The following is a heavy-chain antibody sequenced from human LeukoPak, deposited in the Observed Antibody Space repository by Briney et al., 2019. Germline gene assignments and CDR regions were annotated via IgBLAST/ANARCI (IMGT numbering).Heavy chain of an antibody. V-gene: IGHV1-69*13. CDR3: AARTGTSGGMDV. J-gene: IGHJ6*02. CDR2: IIPIFGTA. Sequence: ASVKVSCKASGGTFSSYAISWVRQAPRQGLEWMGGIIPIFGTANYAQKFQGRVTITADESTSTAYMELSSLRSEDTAVYYCAARTGTSGGMDVWGQGTTVTVSS. CDR1: GGTFSSYA. D-gene: IGHD2-8*02.